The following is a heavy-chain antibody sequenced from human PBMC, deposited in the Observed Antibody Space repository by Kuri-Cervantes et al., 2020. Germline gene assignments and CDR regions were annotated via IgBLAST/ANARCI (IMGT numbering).Heavy chain of an antibody. J-gene: IGHJ4*02. Sequence: ASVKVSCKVSGYTLTELSMHWVRQAPGEGLEWMGGFDPEDGETIYAQKFQGRVTMTRDTSISTAYMELSRLRSDDTAVYYCATSLTQPRDCSSTSCYFDYWGQGTLVTVSS. V-gene: IGHV1-24*01. CDR1: GYTLTELS. CDR3: ATSLTQPRDCSSTSCYFDY. D-gene: IGHD2-2*01. CDR2: FDPEDGET.